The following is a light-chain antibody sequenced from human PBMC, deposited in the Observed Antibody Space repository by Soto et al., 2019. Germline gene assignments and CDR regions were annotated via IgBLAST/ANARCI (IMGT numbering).Light chain of an antibody. CDR2: DAS. CDR1: QSVSSSY. J-gene: IGKJ5*01. Sequence: EIVMTQSPATLSVSPGDRVTLSCRASQSVSSSYLAWYQQKPGQAPRLLIYDASNRATGIPARFSGSGSGTDFTLTIDGLEPEDFVVYYCQQYGYSPITFGQGTRLEIK. CDR3: QQYGYSPIT. V-gene: IGKV3-20*01.